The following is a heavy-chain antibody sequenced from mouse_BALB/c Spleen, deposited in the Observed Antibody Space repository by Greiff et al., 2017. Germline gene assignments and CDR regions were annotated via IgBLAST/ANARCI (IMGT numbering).Heavy chain of an antibody. Sequence: VQLQQPGAELVRPGASVKLSCKASGYTFTSYWINWVKQRPGQGLEWIGNIYPSDSYTNYNQKFKDKATLTVDKSSSTAYMQLSSPTSEDSAVYYCTRSHYYGSSYRYYFDYWGQGTTLTVSS. CDR3: TRSHYYGSSYRYYFDY. V-gene: IGHV1-69*02. J-gene: IGHJ2*01. D-gene: IGHD1-1*01. CDR1: GYTFTSYW. CDR2: IYPSDSYT.